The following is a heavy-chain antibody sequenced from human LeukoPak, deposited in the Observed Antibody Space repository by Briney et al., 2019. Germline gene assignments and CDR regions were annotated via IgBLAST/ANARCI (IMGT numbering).Heavy chain of an antibody. Sequence: GASVKVPCKATGYTSTGYYIHWVRQAPGQGLEWMGWINPNTGGTEYAQKFQNRVTMTRDTSINTAYLELSRLKSDDTAIYYCAREGDSALDTNWFDPWGQGTLVTVSS. J-gene: IGHJ5*02. V-gene: IGHV1-2*02. CDR3: AREGDSALDTNWFDP. CDR1: GYTSTGYY. CDR2: INPNTGGT. D-gene: IGHD5-18*01.